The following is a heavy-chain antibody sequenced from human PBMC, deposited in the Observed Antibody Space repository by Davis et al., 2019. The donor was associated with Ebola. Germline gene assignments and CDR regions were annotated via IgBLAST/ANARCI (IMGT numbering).Heavy chain of an antibody. V-gene: IGHV4-34*01. CDR1: GGSFRGYY. J-gene: IGHJ4*02. CDR3: ARSVDTAMVREGGYFDY. CDR2: INHSGST. Sequence: PSETLSLTCAVYGGSFRGYYWSWIRQPQGKGLEWIGEINHSGSTNYNPSLKSRVTISVDTSKNQFSLKLSSVTAADTAVYYCARSVDTAMVREGGYFDYWGQGTLVTVSS. D-gene: IGHD5-18*01.